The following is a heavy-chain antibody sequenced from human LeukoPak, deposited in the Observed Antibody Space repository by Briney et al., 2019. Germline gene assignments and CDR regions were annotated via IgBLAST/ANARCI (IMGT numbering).Heavy chain of an antibody. J-gene: IGHJ4*02. V-gene: IGHV4-34*01. CDR3: ARAHSCGYYY. CDR2: INHSGST. CDR1: GGSFSGYY. Sequence: SETLSLTCAVYGGSFSGYYWSWIRQPPGKGLEWIGEINHSGSTNYNPSLKSRVTISVDTSKNQFSLKLSSVTAADTAVYYCARAHSCGYYYWGQGTLVTVSS. D-gene: IGHD3-22*01.